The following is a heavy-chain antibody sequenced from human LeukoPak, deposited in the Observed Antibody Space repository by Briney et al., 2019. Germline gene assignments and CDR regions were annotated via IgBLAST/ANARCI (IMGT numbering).Heavy chain of an antibody. D-gene: IGHD3-22*01. J-gene: IGHJ4*02. CDR1: GFTFSSYG. CDR2: IWYDGSNK. CDR3: AKEIDRSYRWLYDY. V-gene: IGHV3-33*06. Sequence: GRSLSLSCAASGFTFSSYGMHWVRQAPGKGLEWVAVIWYDGSNKYYADSVKGRFTISRDNSKNTLYLQMNSLRAEDTAVYYCAKEIDRSYRWLYDYWGQGTLVTVSS.